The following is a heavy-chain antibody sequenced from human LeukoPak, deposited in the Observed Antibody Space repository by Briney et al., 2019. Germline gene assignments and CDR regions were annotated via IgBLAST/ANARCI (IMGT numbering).Heavy chain of an antibody. CDR3: ASWGAGGNS. J-gene: IGHJ4*02. D-gene: IGHD3-16*01. CDR2: INPDGSAK. Sequence: GGSLRLSCEASGFTLSTYWMNWVRQVPGKGLEWVANINPDGSAKRYVDSVKGRFTIARDNADNPLSLQMNSLRAEDTAVYYCASWGAGGNSWGQGTLVTVSS. V-gene: IGHV3-7*01. CDR1: GFTLSTYW.